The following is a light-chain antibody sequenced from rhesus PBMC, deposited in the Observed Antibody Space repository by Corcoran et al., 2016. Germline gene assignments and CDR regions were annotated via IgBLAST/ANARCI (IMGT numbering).Light chain of an antibody. CDR2: GAS. J-gene: IGKJ1*01. V-gene: IGKV3-42*01. CDR3: QETSNLWT. CDR1: QSVYSS. Sequence: EIVLTQSPATLSLSPGERATLSCRASQSVYSSLAWYQKRPGQFPRFLIYGASSRATGIPDRFSVSGSGTYFTLTISSLEPEDFAFYYCQETSNLWTFGQGTKVEIK.